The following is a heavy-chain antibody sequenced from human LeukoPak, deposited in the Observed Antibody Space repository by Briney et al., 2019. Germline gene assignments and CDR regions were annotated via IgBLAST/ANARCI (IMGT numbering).Heavy chain of an antibody. D-gene: IGHD3/OR15-3a*01. Sequence: SETLSLTCTASGGSISSYYWNWIRQPAGKGLEWIGRIHTSGSTNYNPSLKSRVTMSVDTSENQFSLKLTSVTAADTAVYYCARQTGSGLFILPGGQGTLVTVSS. CDR2: IHTSGST. J-gene: IGHJ4*02. CDR1: GGSISSYY. CDR3: ARQTGSGLFILP. V-gene: IGHV4-4*07.